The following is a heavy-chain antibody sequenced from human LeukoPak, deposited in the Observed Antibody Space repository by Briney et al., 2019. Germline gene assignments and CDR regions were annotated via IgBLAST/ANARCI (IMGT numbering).Heavy chain of an antibody. CDR1: GFTFTGYY. J-gene: IGHJ4*02. V-gene: IGHV1-2*02. CDR3: ARERFYSSGSKSNRVDY. CDR2: INPNSGGT. D-gene: IGHD6-19*01. Sequence: ASVKVSCKASGFTFTGYYMHWVRQAPGQGLEWMGWINPNSGGTNYGQNFQGRVTMTRDTAINTAYMELSRLRSDDTAVYYCARERFYSSGSKSNRVDYWGQGTLVTVSS.